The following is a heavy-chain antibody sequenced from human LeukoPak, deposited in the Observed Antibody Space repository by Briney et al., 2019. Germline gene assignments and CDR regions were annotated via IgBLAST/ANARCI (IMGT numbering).Heavy chain of an antibody. CDR1: GGSFSGYY. D-gene: IGHD6-19*01. J-gene: IGHJ4*02. Sequence: PSETLSLTCAVYGGSFSGYYWSWIRQPPGKGLEWIGEINHSGSTNYNPSLKSRVTISVDTSKNQFSLKLSSVTAADTAAYYCAREYGSGWYGFDYWGQGTLVTVSS. CDR3: AREYGSGWYGFDY. CDR2: INHSGST. V-gene: IGHV4-34*01.